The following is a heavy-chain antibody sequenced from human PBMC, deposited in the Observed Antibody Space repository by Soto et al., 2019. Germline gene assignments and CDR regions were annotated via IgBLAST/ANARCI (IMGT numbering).Heavy chain of an antibody. CDR3: ARDRTGTTPPGDWFDP. Sequence: SVKVSCKASGGTFSSYAISWVRQAPGQGLEWMGGIIPIFGTANYAQKFQGRVTITADESTSTAYMELSSLRSEDTAVYYCARDRTGTTPPGDWFDPWGQGTLVTVSS. J-gene: IGHJ5*02. V-gene: IGHV1-69*13. CDR1: GGTFSSYA. CDR2: IIPIFGTA. D-gene: IGHD1-1*01.